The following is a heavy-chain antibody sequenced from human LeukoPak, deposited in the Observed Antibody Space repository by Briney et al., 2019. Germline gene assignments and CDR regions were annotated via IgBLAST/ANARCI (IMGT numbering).Heavy chain of an antibody. D-gene: IGHD4-23*01. CDR2: ISGGGRST. J-gene: IGHJ4*02. V-gene: IGHV3-23*01. Sequence: GGSLRLSCAASGFTFSSYVMSWVRQAPGKGLECVSVISGGGRSTYYADSVKGRFTISRDNSKNTLYLQMNSLRGEDTAVYYCAKDAPTVLILFDYRGQGTLVTVSS. CDR1: GFTFSSYV. CDR3: AKDAPTVLILFDY.